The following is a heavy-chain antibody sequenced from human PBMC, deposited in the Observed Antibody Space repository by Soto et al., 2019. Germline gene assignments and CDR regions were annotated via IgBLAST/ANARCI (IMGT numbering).Heavy chain of an antibody. V-gene: IGHV4-59*01. J-gene: IGHJ4*02. CDR1: GGSISSYY. CDR3: ARVTYYDFRSGSLFDY. Sequence: TLSLTCTVSGGSISSYYWSWIRQPPGKGLEWIGYIYYSGSTNYNPSLKSRVTISVDTSKNQFSLKLSSVTAADTAVYYCARVTYYDFRSGSLFDYWGQGTLVTVSS. CDR2: IYYSGST. D-gene: IGHD3-3*01.